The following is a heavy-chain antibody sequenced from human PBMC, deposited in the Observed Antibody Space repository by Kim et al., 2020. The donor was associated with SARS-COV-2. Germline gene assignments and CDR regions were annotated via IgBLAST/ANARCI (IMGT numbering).Heavy chain of an antibody. V-gene: IGHV1-8*01. CDR2: GKT. CDR3: ARGGMSGT. D-gene: IGHD3-10*02. Sequence: GKTGYEQTFQGRVTMTRKTSISTAYMELSSLRSEDTAVYYCARGGMSGTWGQGTLVTVSS. J-gene: IGHJ5*02.